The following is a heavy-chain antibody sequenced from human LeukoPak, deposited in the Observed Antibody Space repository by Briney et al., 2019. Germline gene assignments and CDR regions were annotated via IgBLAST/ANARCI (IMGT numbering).Heavy chain of an antibody. CDR3: ARQRAYCSSTSCPFDY. V-gene: IGHV5-51*01. J-gene: IGHJ4*02. CDR1: GYSFTSYW. CDR2: IYPGDSDA. D-gene: IGHD2-2*01. Sequence: GESLKISCKGSGYSFTSYWIGWVRQMPGKDLEWMGIIYPGDSDARYSPSFQGQVTISADKSISTAYLQWSSLKASDTAMYYCARQRAYCSSTSCPFDYWGQGTLVTVSS.